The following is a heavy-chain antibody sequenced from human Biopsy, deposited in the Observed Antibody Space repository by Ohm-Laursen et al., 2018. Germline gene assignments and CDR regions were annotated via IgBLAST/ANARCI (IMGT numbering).Heavy chain of an antibody. Sequence: GTLSLTCTVSGGSISSDYWSWIRQTPGKGLEWIGYIYYSGSTNYNPSLKSRVTISVDTSKNQFSLRLNSVTVADTAVYYCARAANSTGWPYYYFYGMDVWGQGTTVTVSS. V-gene: IGHV4-59*01. CDR3: ARAANSTGWPYYYFYGMDV. J-gene: IGHJ6*02. CDR2: IYYSGST. CDR1: GGSISSDY. D-gene: IGHD2/OR15-2a*01.